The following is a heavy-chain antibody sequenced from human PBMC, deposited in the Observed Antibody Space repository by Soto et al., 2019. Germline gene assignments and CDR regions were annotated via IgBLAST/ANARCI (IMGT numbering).Heavy chain of an antibody. CDR1: GGTFSSYT. V-gene: IGHV1-69*02. Sequence: SVKVSCKASGGTFSSYTISWVRQAPGQGLEWMGRIIPILGIANYAQKFQGRVTITADKSTSTAYMELSSLRSEDTAVYYCARYRRRGAAFDYWGQGTLVTVSS. CDR2: IIPILGIA. CDR3: ARYRRRGAAFDY. J-gene: IGHJ4*02. D-gene: IGHD1-26*01.